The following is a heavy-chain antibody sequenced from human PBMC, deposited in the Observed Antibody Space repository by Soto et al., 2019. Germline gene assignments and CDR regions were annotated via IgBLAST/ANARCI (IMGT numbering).Heavy chain of an antibody. CDR2: IIPIFGTA. J-gene: IGHJ6*02. Sequence: ASVKVSCKASGGTFSSYAISWVRQAPGQGLEWMGGIIPIFGTANYAQKFQGRVTITADESTSTAYMELSSLRSEDTAVYYCARGLSYCSSTSGYHPGGMDVWGQGTTVTV. CDR1: GGTFSSYA. V-gene: IGHV1-69*13. CDR3: ARGLSYCSSTSGYHPGGMDV. D-gene: IGHD2-2*01.